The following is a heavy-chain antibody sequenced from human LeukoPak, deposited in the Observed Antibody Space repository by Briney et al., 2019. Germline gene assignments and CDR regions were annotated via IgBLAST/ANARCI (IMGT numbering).Heavy chain of an antibody. D-gene: IGHD3-16*01. V-gene: IGHV4-31*03. CDR3: ARRVSVGDYFDY. Sequence: SETLSLTCTVSGGSISSGGYYWSWIRQHPGKGLEWIGYIYYSGSTYYNPSLKSRVTISVDTSKNQFSLKLSSVTAADTAVYYCARRVSVGDYFDYWGQGTLVTVSS. CDR2: IYYSGST. CDR1: GGSISSGGYY. J-gene: IGHJ4*02.